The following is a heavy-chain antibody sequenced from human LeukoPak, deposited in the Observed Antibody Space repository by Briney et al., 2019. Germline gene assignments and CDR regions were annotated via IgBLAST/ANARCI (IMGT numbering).Heavy chain of an antibody. CDR1: GGSISSYY. V-gene: IGHV4-59*01. D-gene: IGHD2-2*01. J-gene: IGHJ6*03. CDR3: ARAPPPRYCSSTSCEGYYYYMDV. CDR2: IYYSGST. Sequence: SETLSLTCTVSGGSISSYYWSWIRQPPGKRLEWIGYIYYSGSTNYNPSLKSRVTISVDTSKNQFSLKLSSVTAADTAVYYCARAPPPRYCSSTSCEGYYYYMDVWGKGTTVTVSS.